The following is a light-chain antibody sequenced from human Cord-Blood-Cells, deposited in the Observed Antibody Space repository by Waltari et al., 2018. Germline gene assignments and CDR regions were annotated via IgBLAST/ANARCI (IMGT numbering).Light chain of an antibody. CDR2: DVS. V-gene: IGLV2-14*01. CDR1: SSDVGGYNY. CDR3: SSYTSSSTWV. Sequence: QSALTQPASVSGSPGQSITISCTGTSSDVGGYNYVSWYQQHPGKAPKLMIYDVSKRPSGVSSRFTGSKSGTTDSLTISGLQAEDEADYYCSSYTSSSTWVFGGGTKLTVL. J-gene: IGLJ3*02.